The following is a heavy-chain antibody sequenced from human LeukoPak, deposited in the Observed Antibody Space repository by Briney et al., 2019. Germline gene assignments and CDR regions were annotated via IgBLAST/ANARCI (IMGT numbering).Heavy chain of an antibody. D-gene: IGHD6-13*01. J-gene: IGHJ4*02. Sequence: GGSLRLSCAASGFTFSSHAMSWVRQAPGKGLEWVSAISGSGGSTYYADSVKGRFTISRDNSKNTLYLQMNSLRAEDTAVYYCAKAESSSWYVYWGQGTLVTVSS. V-gene: IGHV3-23*01. CDR2: ISGSGGST. CDR1: GFTFSSHA. CDR3: AKAESSSWYVY.